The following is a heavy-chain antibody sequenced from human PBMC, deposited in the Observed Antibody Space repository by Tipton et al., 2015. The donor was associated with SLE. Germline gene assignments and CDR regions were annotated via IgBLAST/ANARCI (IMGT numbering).Heavy chain of an antibody. CDR1: GFSFRSYW. D-gene: IGHD2-15*01. V-gene: IGHV3-7*03. CDR2: IKQSGTET. CDR3: ARALSGWQTFDY. Sequence: SLRLSCVVSGFSFRSYWMSWVRQAPGKGLEWVANIKQSGTETDYVDSVRGRFTISRDNAKNTLYLQVNSLRADDTAVYFCARALSGWQTFDYWGQGTLVTVSS. J-gene: IGHJ4*02.